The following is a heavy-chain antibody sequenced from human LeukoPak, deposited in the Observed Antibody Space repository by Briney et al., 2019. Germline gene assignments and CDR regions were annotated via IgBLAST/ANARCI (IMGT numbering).Heavy chain of an antibody. CDR1: GGSISSYY. CDR2: IYYSGST. CDR3: ATSGYCSGGSCYLES. J-gene: IGHJ4*02. Sequence: SETLSLTCTVSGGSISSYYWSWIRQPPGKGLEWIGYIYYSGSTNYNPSLKSRVTISVDTSKRQFSLKLSSVTAADTAVYYCATSGYCSGGSCYLESWGRGTQVTVSS. D-gene: IGHD2-15*01. V-gene: IGHV4-59*01.